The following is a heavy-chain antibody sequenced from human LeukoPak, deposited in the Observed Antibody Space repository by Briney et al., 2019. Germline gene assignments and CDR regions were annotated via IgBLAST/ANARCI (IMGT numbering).Heavy chain of an antibody. J-gene: IGHJ4*02. CDR2: INHSGST. D-gene: IGHD3-10*01. CDR1: GYSISSGYY. CDR3: ARHHPPVYYGSGSYYLH. V-gene: IGHV4-38-2*02. Sequence: SETLSLTCTVSGYSISSGYYWGWIRQPPGKGLQWIREINHSGSTNYNPSLKSRVTISVDTSKNQFSLKLSSVTAADTAVYYCARHHPPVYYGSGSYYLHWGQGTLVTVSS.